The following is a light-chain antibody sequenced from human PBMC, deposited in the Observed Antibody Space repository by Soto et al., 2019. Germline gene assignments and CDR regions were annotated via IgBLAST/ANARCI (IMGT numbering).Light chain of an antibody. CDR1: QSVSSNY. CDR3: RQYSGLTLT. CDR2: CAS. J-gene: IGKJ4*01. Sequence: EVVLTQSPGTLSLSPGERVTLSCRASQSVSSNYLAWYQHKPGQAPRLLIFCASNRATGIPDRFSGSGSGTDFTLTISGLEPEDFAVYYCRQYSGLTLTFGGGTKLDI. V-gene: IGKV3-20*01.